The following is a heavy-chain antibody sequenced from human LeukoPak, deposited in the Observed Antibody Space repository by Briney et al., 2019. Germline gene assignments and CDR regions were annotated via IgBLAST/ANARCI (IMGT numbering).Heavy chain of an antibody. Sequence: SETLSLTCAVYGGSFSGYYWSWIRQPPGKGLKWIGEINHSGSTNYNPSLKSRVTISVDTSKNQFSLKLSSVTAADTAVYYCARHVDSSGYYTTAVDYWGQGTLVTVSS. CDR1: GGSFSGYY. CDR3: ARHVDSSGYYTTAVDY. J-gene: IGHJ4*02. V-gene: IGHV4-34*01. CDR2: INHSGST. D-gene: IGHD3-22*01.